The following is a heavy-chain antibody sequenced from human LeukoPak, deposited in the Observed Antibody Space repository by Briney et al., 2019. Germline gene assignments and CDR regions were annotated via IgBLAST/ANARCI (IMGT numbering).Heavy chain of an antibody. CDR1: GFTFRSSW. V-gene: IGHV3-74*01. CDR2: INTDGSGT. D-gene: IGHD4-23*01. CDR3: ASFTNSAAFDI. J-gene: IGHJ3*02. Sequence: TGGSLRLSCAASGFTFRSSWMHWVRQAPGKRLVWVSRINTDGSGTIYADSVKGRFTISRDNAKNTLYLQMNSLRVEDTAVYYCASFTNSAAFDIWGQGTMVTVSS.